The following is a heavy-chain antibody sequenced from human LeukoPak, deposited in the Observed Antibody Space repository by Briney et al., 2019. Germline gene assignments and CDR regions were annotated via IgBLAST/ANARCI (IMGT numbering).Heavy chain of an antibody. Sequence: GGSLRLSCAASGFTFSSYWTSWVRQAPGKGLEWVANIKQDGSEKYYVDSVKGRFTISRDNAKNSLYLQMNSLRAEDTAVYYCARGPSGYHNTGGQGTLVIVSS. J-gene: IGHJ4*02. CDR3: ARGPSGYHNT. D-gene: IGHD5-12*01. V-gene: IGHV3-7*01. CDR1: GFTFSSYW. CDR2: IKQDGSEK.